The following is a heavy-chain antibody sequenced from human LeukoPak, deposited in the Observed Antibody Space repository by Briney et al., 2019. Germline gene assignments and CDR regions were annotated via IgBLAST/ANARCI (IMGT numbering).Heavy chain of an antibody. CDR2: ISLSCGRR. CDR3: AKDVYSGGTGYLVY. J-gene: IGHJ4*02. Sequence: GGSPRLSCAASGVTSDDYVMHWVRQAPGKGVEGGSGISLSCGRRNYADSVRRRFTISRDNHKNSLHLQMNSLRAEDTAVYFCAKDVYSGGTGYLVYWGQGTLVTVSS. CDR1: GVTSDDYV. V-gene: IGHV3-9*02. D-gene: IGHD6-19*01.